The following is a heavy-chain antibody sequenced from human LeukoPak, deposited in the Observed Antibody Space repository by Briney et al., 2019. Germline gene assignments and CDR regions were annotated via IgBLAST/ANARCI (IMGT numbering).Heavy chain of an antibody. Sequence: GGSLRLSCAASGFTFDDYAVHWVRQAPGKGLEWVSGISWNSGSIGYADSVKGRFTISRDNAKNSLYLQMNSLRAEDTALYYCAKDSSGWRSYFDYWGQGTMVTVSS. CDR3: AKDSSGWRSYFDY. CDR2: ISWNSGSI. V-gene: IGHV3-9*01. D-gene: IGHD6-19*01. J-gene: IGHJ4*02. CDR1: GFTFDDYA.